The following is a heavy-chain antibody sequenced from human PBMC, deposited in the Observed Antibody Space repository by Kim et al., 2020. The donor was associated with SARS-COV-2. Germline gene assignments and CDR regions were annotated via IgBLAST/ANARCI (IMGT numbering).Heavy chain of an antibody. CDR3: AREYSSSWYLDNWFDP. V-gene: IGHV1-2*02. J-gene: IGHJ5*02. CDR1: GYTFTGYY. Sequence: ASVKVSCKASGYTFTGYYMHWVRQAPGQGLEWMGWINPNSGGTNYAQKFQGRVTMTRDTSISTAYMELSRLRSDDTAVYYCAREYSSSWYLDNWFDPWGQGTLVTVSS. CDR2: INPNSGGT. D-gene: IGHD6-13*01.